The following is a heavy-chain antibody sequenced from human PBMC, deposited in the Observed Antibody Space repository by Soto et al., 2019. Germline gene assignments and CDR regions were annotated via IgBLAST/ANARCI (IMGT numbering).Heavy chain of an antibody. D-gene: IGHD2-2*01. CDR1: GASISSRDYY. CDR2: IDYNGVT. Sequence: SETLSLTCSVSGASISSRDYYWGWIRQTPGKGLEWIGNIDYNGVTYYNPSLKSRVTVSKDTSKNQFSLKVASVTAADTAIYYFGRVMIGTSRHTDSDYWGQGTQVTVSS. J-gene: IGHJ4*02. CDR3: GRVMIGTSRHTDSDY. V-gene: IGHV4-39*01.